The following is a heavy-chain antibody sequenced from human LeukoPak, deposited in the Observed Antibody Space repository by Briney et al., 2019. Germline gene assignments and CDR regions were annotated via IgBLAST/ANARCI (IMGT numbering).Heavy chain of an antibody. J-gene: IGHJ6*03. CDR1: GYTFINYY. V-gene: IGHV1-8*03. Sequence: ASVKVSCKASGYTFINYYVHWVRQAPGQGLEWMGWMNPNSGNTGYAQKFQGRVTITRNTSISTAYMELSSLRSEDTAVYYCARRGGDEFYYYYYYMDVWGKGTTVTVSS. CDR2: MNPNSGNT. D-gene: IGHD2-21*02. CDR3: ARRGGDEFYYYYYYMDV.